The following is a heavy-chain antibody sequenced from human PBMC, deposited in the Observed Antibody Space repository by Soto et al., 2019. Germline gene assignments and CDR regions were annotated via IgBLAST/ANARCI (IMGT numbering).Heavy chain of an antibody. CDR2: ISGSGGST. V-gene: IGHV3-23*01. CDR3: AQSVGGTNSYYGMDV. J-gene: IGHJ6*02. CDR1: GFTFSLYA. D-gene: IGHD2-15*01. Sequence: EVQLLESWGCLVQPGGSLRLSCAASGFTFSLYAMSWVRQAPGKGRERVSVISGSGGSTNYADSVKGRFTDSRDNSTTALYLQTHSLRVEDTAVYYCAQSVGGTNSYYGMDVWGRGTTVTVSS.